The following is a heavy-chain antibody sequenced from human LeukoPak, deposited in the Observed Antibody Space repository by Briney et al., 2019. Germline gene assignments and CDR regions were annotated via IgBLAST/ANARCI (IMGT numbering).Heavy chain of an antibody. Sequence: GGSLRLSCAASGFTFSSYAMHWVRQAPGKGLEWVAVISYDGSNKYYADSVKGRFTISRDNSKNTLYLQMNSLRAEDTAVYYCARDRSAAAGINYFDYWGQGTLVTVSS. CDR2: ISYDGSNK. D-gene: IGHD6-13*01. CDR1: GFTFSSYA. V-gene: IGHV3-30-3*01. CDR3: ARDRSAAAGINYFDY. J-gene: IGHJ4*02.